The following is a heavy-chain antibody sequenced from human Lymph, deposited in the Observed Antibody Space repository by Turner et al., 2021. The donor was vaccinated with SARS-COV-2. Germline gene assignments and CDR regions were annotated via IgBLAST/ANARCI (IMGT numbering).Heavy chain of an antibody. CDR3: ARGLNGNYYFFDY. CDR1: GFTFSSCA. D-gene: IGHD4-4*01. CDR2: ISYDGGNK. J-gene: IGHJ4*02. Sequence: VQSGRSLRLSCAASGFTFSSCAMHWVRQAPGKGLEWVALISYDGGNKYYADSVKGRFTISRDNSKNTLYLHMNSLRAEDTAVYYCARGLNGNYYFFDYWGQGTLVTVSS. V-gene: IGHV3-30-3*01.